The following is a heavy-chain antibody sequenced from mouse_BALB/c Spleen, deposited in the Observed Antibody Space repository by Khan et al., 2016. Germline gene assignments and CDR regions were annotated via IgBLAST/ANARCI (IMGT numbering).Heavy chain of an antibody. V-gene: IGHV4-1*02. CDR1: GFDFRGYW. D-gene: IGHD1-1*01. CDR3: ATAGYYGYLVY. CDR2: INPDSRTI. J-gene: IGHJ3*01. Sequence: EVQLQESGGGLVQPGGSLKLSCAASGFDFRGYWMSWVRQAPGKGLEWIGEINPDSRTINYSPSLKDKFTISRDNAKSTLYLQISKVRSEDTALXYCATAGYYGYLVYWGQGTLVSISA.